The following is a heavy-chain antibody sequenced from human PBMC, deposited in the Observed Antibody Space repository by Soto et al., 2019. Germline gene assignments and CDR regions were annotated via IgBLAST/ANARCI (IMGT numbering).Heavy chain of an antibody. CDR3: ARVTLKAGNWFDP. CDR2: INPNSRGT. Sequence: AAVKVSCKASGYTLTDYFIHCVRQAPGQGFEWMGWINPNSRGTNYAHKFQGRVTMTRDTSNNTAHMELRGLRSDDTAVYYCARVTLKAGNWFDPWGQGTLVTVSS. J-gene: IGHJ5*02. CDR1: GYTLTDYF. V-gene: IGHV1-2*02.